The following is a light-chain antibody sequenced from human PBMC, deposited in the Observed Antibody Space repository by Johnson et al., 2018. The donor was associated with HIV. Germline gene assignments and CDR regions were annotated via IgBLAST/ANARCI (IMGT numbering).Light chain of an antibody. J-gene: IGLJ1*01. CDR2: EDN. CDR1: VSNIESYF. Sequence: QFVLTQPPSVSAAPGQTVNISCSGNVSNIESYFVSWYQQLPGAAPTLLIYEDNKRPSGIPDRFSGSKSGASATLGITGLQTGDEADYYCGVWDASLSPHYVFGTGTPVIVL. V-gene: IGLV1-51*02. CDR3: GVWDASLSPHYV.